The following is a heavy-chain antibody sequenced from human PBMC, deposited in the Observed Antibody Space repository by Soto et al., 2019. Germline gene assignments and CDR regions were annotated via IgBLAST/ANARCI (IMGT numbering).Heavy chain of an antibody. J-gene: IGHJ5*02. CDR3: AGDPGGWDVVVRAADWFDP. Sequence: EVQLVESGGGLVKPGGSLRLSCAASGFTISSYTMNWVRQAPGKGLEWVSSISSSSTYIYYADSVKGRFTISRDNARSSVYLQMNSLRGEDTAVYYCAGDPGGWDVVVRAADWFDPWGQGTLVTVSS. D-gene: IGHD2-2*01. V-gene: IGHV3-21*01. CDR1: GFTISSYT. CDR2: ISSSSTYI.